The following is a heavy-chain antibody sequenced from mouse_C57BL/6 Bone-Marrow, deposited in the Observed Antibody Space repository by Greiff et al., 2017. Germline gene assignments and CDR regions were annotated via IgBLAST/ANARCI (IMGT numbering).Heavy chain of an antibody. V-gene: IGHV1-66*01. CDR3: ARRYDYSYYCDY. J-gene: IGHJ2*01. D-gene: IGHD2-4*01. Sequence: QVQLQQPGPELVKPGASVKISCKASGYSFTSYYIHWVKQRPGQGLEWIGWIYPGSGNTKYNEKFKGKATLTADTSSSTAYMQLSSLTSEDSAVXYWARRYDYSYYCDYWGKGTTLTVSS. CDR2: IYPGSGNT. CDR1: GYSFTSYY.